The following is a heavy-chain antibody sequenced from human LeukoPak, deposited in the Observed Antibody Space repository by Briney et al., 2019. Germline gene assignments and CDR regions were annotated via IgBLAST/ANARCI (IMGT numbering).Heavy chain of an antibody. CDR2: ISNSGNT. CDR3: ATTAAITAPDNYFDS. D-gene: IGHD6-6*01. V-gene: IGHV4/OR15-8*02. Sequence: SETLSLTCAVSSGSISSSKWWSWVRQPPRKGLEWIGEISNSGNTNYNPSLKSRVTISIDKSKNQFSLKLSSVTAADTAVYYCATTAAITAPDNYFDSWGQGTLVTVSS. J-gene: IGHJ4*02. CDR1: SGSISSSKW.